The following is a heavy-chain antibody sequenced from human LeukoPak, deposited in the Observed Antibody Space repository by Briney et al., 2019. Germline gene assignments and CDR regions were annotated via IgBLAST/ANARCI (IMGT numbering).Heavy chain of an antibody. CDR2: IYYSGST. D-gene: IGHD3-22*01. CDR3: ARARDDSSGYDDY. CDR1: GGSISSGDYY. Sequence: PSQTLSLTCTVSGGSISSGDYYWSWIRQPPGKGLEWIGYIYYSGSTYYNPSLKSRVTISVDTSKNQLSLKLSSVTAADTAVYYCARARDDSSGYDDYWGQGTLVTVSS. J-gene: IGHJ4*02. V-gene: IGHV4-30-4*01.